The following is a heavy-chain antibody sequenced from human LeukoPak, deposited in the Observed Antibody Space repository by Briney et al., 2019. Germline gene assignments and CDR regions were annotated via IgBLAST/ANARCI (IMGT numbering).Heavy chain of an antibody. CDR3: AWAYTNSRHYYYYYMDV. D-gene: IGHD2-2*02. J-gene: IGHJ6*03. CDR2: ITWNGDTT. CDR1: GFTFDDYG. V-gene: IGHV3-20*04. Sequence: GGSLRLSXAASGFTFDDYGMSWVRQAPGKGLEWVSGITWNGDTTCYADSVKGRFAISRDNAKNSLYLQMNSLRAEDTALYYCAWAYTNSRHYYYYYMDVWGKGTTVTVSS.